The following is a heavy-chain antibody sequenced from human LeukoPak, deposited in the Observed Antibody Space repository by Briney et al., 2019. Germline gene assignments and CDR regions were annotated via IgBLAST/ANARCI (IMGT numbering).Heavy chain of an antibody. J-gene: IGHJ6*03. CDR3: ARDGGWNDGLYYYYMDV. D-gene: IGHD1-1*01. Sequence: SETLSLTCTVSGGSISSSSYYWGWIRQPPGKGLEWIGSIYYSGSTYYNPSLKSRVTISLDTSKNQFSLKLSSVTAADTAVYYCARDGGWNDGLYYYYMDVWGKGTTVTVSS. CDR2: IYYSGST. V-gene: IGHV4-39*07. CDR1: GGSISSSSYY.